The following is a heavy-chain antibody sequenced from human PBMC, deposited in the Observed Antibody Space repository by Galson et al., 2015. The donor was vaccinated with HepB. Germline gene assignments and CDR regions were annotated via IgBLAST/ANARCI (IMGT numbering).Heavy chain of an antibody. CDR1: GYTFTGYY. CDR3: ARAGGNIVVVPAATGAFDI. D-gene: IGHD2-2*01. Sequence: SVKVSCKASGYTFTGYYMHWVRQAPGQGLEWMGWINPNSGGTNYAQKFQGRVTMTRDTSISTAYMELSRLRSDDTAVYYCARAGGNIVVVPAATGAFDIWGQGTMVTVSS. CDR2: INPNSGGT. V-gene: IGHV1-2*02. J-gene: IGHJ3*02.